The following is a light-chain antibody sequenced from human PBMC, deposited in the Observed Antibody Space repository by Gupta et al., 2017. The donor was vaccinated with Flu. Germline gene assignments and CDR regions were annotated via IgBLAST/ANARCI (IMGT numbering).Light chain of an antibody. CDR2: KTS. V-gene: IGKV1-5*03. J-gene: IGKJ4*01. CDR1: QSLNSW. Sequence: DIQMTQSPSTLSASVGDRVIITCRASQSLNSWLTWYQQKPGKAPKLLIFKTSNLESGVPSRFSGSGSGTEFTLTISSLQPDDFATYYCQQDSNNPLTFGDGTEVDIK. CDR3: QQDSNNPLT.